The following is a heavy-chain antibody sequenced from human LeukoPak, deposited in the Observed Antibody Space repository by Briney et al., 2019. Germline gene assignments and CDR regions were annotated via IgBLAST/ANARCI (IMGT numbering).Heavy chain of an antibody. J-gene: IGHJ4*02. D-gene: IGHD6-13*01. CDR1: GLTFSSYG. CDR3: AKLAAAGFDY. CDR2: IRYDGSNK. Sequence: GGSLRLSCAASGLTFSSYGMHWVRPAPGKGLEWVAFIRYDGSNKYYAASVKGRFTISRDNSKNTLYLQMSSLRAEDTAVYYCAKLAAAGFDYWGQGTLVTVSS. V-gene: IGHV3-30*02.